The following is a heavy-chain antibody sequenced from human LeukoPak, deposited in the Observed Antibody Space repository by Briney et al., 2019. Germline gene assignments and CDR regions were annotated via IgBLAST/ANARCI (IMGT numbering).Heavy chain of an antibody. V-gene: IGHV3-15*01. CDR2: IKSKTDGGTT. D-gene: IGHD2-15*01. J-gene: IGHJ4*02. CDR1: GFTFSNAW. CDR3: TTASYCSGGSCRYFDY. Sequence: PGGSLRLSCAASGFTFSNAWMSWVRQAPGKGLEWVGRIKSKTDGGTTDYAAPVKGRFTISRDDSKNTLYLQMNSLKTGDTAVYYCTTASYCSGGSCRYFDYWGQGTLVTVSS.